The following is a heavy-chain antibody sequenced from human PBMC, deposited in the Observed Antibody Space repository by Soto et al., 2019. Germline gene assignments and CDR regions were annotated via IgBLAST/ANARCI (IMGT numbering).Heavy chain of an antibody. J-gene: IGHJ3*02. CDR2: INPNSGAT. CDR1: GYTFTDYY. Sequence: ASVKVSCKASGYTFTDYYRHWGRQAPGQGLEWMGWINPNSGATNYAQKFQGRITMTRDTSITTAYMEMSRLRSDDTADTAIYYCARSLKRADAFDIWGQGTMVTVSS. V-gene: IGHV1-2*02. CDR3: ARSLKRADAFDI.